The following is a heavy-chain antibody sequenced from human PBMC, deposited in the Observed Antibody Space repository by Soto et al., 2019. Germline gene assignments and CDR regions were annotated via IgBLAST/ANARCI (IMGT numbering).Heavy chain of an antibody. CDR2: ISWDGGST. CDR1: GFTFGDYA. CDR3: AKDFTAAVAGPYYYYGMDV. J-gene: IGHJ6*02. D-gene: IGHD6-19*01. Sequence: GGSLRLSCAASGFTFGDYAMHWVRQAPGKGLEWVSLISWDGGSTYYADSVKGRFTISRDNSKNSLYLQMNSLRAEDTALYYCAKDFTAAVAGPYYYYGMDVWGQGTTVTVSS. V-gene: IGHV3-43D*04.